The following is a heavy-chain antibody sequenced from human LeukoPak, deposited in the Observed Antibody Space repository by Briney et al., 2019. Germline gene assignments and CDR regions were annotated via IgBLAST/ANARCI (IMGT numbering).Heavy chain of an antibody. CDR1: GFTFSDYY. CDR2: ISGDSSYT. CDR3: ARATVTRWFDP. D-gene: IGHD4-17*01. V-gene: IGHV3-11*06. Sequence: GGSLRLSCAASGFTFSDYYMSWIRQAPGRGLEWVSYISGDSSYTSYADSVKGRFTISRDNAQNSLYLQMDSLRAEDTAVYYCARATVTRWFDPWGQGTLVTVSS. J-gene: IGHJ5*02.